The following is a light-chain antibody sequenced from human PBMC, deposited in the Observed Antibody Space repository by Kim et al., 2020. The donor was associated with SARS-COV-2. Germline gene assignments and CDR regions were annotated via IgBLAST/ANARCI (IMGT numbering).Light chain of an antibody. CDR1: LSVSNF. Sequence: LSPWETATLSCRASLSVSNFLAWYQQKPGQAPRLLIYDASNRAPGIPARFSGSGSGTDFTLTISSLEPEDFAVYYCQQRTNWPPFTFGQGTKLEI. V-gene: IGKV3-11*01. CDR3: QQRTNWPPFT. CDR2: DAS. J-gene: IGKJ2*01.